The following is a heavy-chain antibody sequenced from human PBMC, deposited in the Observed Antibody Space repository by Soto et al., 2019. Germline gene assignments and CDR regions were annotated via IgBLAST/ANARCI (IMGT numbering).Heavy chain of an antibody. CDR1: GYTFTGYY. CDR2: INPNSGGT. CDR3: ARAGEGYGDYYYYYYMDV. Sequence: GESLKISCKASGYTFTGYYMHWVRQAPGQGLEWMGWINPNSGGTNYAQKFQGWVTMTRDTSISTAYMELSRLRSDDTAVYYCARAGEGYGDYYYYYYMDVWGKGTTVTVSS. J-gene: IGHJ6*03. D-gene: IGHD4-17*01. V-gene: IGHV1-2*04.